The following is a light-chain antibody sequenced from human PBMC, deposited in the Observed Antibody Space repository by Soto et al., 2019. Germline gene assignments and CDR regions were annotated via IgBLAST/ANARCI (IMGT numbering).Light chain of an antibody. CDR2: DAS. V-gene: IGKV3-11*01. Sequence: ENVLTQSPATLSLSPGERATLSCRASQSVSNYVAWYQQKPGQAPRLLIYDASNRATGVPARFSGSGSGTDFTLTISSLEPEDCAVYYCKQRNNWLFGPGTKVDIK. CDR3: KQRNNWL. J-gene: IGKJ3*01. CDR1: QSVSNY.